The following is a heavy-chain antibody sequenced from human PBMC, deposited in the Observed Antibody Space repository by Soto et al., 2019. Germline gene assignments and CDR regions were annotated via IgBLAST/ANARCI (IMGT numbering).Heavy chain of an antibody. J-gene: IGHJ6*02. D-gene: IGHD6-13*01. Sequence: ASVKVSCKASGYTFTGYYIHWVRQAPGQGLELMGWINPNSGGTNYAQKFQGWVTMTRDTSISTAYMELSRLRSGDTAVYYCARDHSSSWYGYYYYGMDVWGQGTTVTVSS. V-gene: IGHV1-2*04. CDR1: GYTFTGYY. CDR3: ARDHSSSWYGYYYYGMDV. CDR2: INPNSGGT.